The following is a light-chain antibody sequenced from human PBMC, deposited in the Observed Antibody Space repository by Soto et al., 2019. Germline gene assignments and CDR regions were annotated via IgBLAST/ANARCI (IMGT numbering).Light chain of an antibody. V-gene: IGKV3-11*01. CDR3: QQRSDWPST. Sequence: EIVLTQSPATLSLSPGERATLSCRASQSVSRYLAWYQQKPGQAPRLLIYDASISATGIPARFSGSGSGTDFTLTISSLEPEDFAVYYCQQRSDWPSTFGGGTKVQIK. CDR2: DAS. CDR1: QSVSRY. J-gene: IGKJ4*01.